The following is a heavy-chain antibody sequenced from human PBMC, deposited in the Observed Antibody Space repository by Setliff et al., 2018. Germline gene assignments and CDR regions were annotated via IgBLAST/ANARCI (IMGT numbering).Heavy chain of an antibody. CDR2: INHSGST. CDR3: ARGGYSYGHHYYNYMDV. CDR1: GGSFSGYY. D-gene: IGHD5-18*01. V-gene: IGHV4-34*01. J-gene: IGHJ6*03. Sequence: PSETLSLTCAVYGGSFSGYYWSWIRQPPGKGLEWIGEINHSGSTNYNPSLKSRVTISVDTSKNQFSLKLSSVAAADTAVYYCARGGYSYGHHYYNYMDVWGKGTTVTVSS.